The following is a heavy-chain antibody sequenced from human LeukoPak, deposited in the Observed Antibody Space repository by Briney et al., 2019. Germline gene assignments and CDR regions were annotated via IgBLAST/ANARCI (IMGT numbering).Heavy chain of an antibody. D-gene: IGHD2-15*01. CDR3: ARGGVVVAATTLNY. Sequence: VASVKVPCKASGYTFTSYDINWVRQATGQGLEWMGWMNPNSGNTGYAQKFQGRVTMTRNTSISTAYMELSSLRSEDTAVYYCARGGVVVAATTLNYWGQGTLVTVSS. V-gene: IGHV1-8*01. J-gene: IGHJ4*02. CDR2: MNPNSGNT. CDR1: GYTFTSYD.